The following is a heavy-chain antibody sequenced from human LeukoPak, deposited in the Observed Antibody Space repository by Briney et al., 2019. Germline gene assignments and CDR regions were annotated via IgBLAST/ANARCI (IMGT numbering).Heavy chain of an antibody. CDR2: IRSKANNYAT. CDR3: SARYGSGDY. V-gene: IGHV3-73*01. D-gene: IGHD2-15*01. CDR1: GFTFSDSA. Sequence: GGSLRLSCAASGFTFSDSAMHWVRQASGKGLEWVGRIRSKANNYATAYAASVKGRFTISRDDSKSTAYLQMNSLKTEDTAVYYCSARYGSGDYWGQGTLVTVSS. J-gene: IGHJ4*02.